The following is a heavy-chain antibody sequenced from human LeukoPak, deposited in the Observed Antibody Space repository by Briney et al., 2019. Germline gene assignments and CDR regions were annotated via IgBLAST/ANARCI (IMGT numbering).Heavy chain of an antibody. CDR1: GFTFSSYE. V-gene: IGHV3-48*03. Sequence: GALRLSCAASGFTFSSYEMNWVRQAPGKGLEWVSYISSSGSTIYYADSVKGRFTISRDNAKNSLYLQMNSLRAEDTAAYYCARDSGYDYFDYWGQGTLVTVSS. J-gene: IGHJ4*02. CDR3: ARDSGYDYFDY. D-gene: IGHD5-12*01. CDR2: ISSSGSTI.